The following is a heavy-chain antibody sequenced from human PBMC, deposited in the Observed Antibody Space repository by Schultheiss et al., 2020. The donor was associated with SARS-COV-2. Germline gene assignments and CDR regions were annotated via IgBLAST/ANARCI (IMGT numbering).Heavy chain of an antibody. CDR1: GGCFSGYY. D-gene: IGHD3-16*01. J-gene: IGHJ4*02. V-gene: IGHV4-34*01. Sequence: SETLSLTCAVYGGCFSGYYWSWIRQPPGKGLEWIGYIYYSGSTYYNPSLKSRVTISVDTSKNQFSLKLSCVTAADTAVCYCARGLSLYGHPFPRLHYWGQGTLVTVSS. CDR2: IYYSGST. CDR3: ARGLSLYGHPFPRLHY.